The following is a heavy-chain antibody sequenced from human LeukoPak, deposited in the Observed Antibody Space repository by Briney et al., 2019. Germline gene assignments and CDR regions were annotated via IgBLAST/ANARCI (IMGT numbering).Heavy chain of an antibody. CDR1: GGSIDITNY. Sequence: SGTLSLTCGVSGGSIDITNYWSWVRQAPGKGLEWIGEISHDGTTNYSPSLRSRVAMSLDRANNQFSLSLTSVTAADTAVYYCTREDRPFCPFAYWGQGVLVTVSS. J-gene: IGHJ4*02. CDR3: TREDRPFCPFAY. CDR2: ISHDGTT. V-gene: IGHV4-4*02. D-gene: IGHD3-22*01.